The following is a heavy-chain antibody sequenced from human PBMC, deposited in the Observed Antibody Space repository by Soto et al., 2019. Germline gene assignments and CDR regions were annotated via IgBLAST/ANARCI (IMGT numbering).Heavy chain of an antibody. D-gene: IGHD2-8*01. CDR2: IYYSGCT. Sequence: KPSETLSLTCSVSGGSISSGDYYWSWIRQPPGKGLEWIGYIYYSGCTYYNPSLKSRVTISVDTSKNQFSLKLSSVTAADTAVYYCARYHQDIVLMVYNSWFDPWGQGTLVTVYS. V-gene: IGHV4-30-4*01. CDR1: GGSISSGDYY. CDR3: ARYHQDIVLMVYNSWFDP. J-gene: IGHJ5*02.